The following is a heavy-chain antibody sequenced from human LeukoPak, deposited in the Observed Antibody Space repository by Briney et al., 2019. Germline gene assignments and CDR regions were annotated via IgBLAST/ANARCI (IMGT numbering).Heavy chain of an antibody. CDR3: ARSAQYGDLDYFDY. D-gene: IGHD4-17*01. CDR1: GGTFSSYA. CDR2: IIPILGIA. V-gene: IGHV1-69*04. Sequence: ASVKVSCKASGGTFSSYAISWVRQAPGQGLGWMGRIIPILGIANYAQKFQGRVTITADKSTSTAYMELSSLRSEDTAVYYCARSAQYGDLDYFDYWGQRTLVTVSS. J-gene: IGHJ4*02.